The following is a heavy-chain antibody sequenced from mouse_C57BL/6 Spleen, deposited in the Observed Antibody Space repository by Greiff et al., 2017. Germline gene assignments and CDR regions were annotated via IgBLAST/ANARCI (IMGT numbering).Heavy chain of an antibody. CDR3: ASPHLLSLWDFDV. D-gene: IGHD2-1*01. V-gene: IGHV1-59*01. J-gene: IGHJ1*03. CDR1: GYTFTSYW. Sequence: QVQLQQPGAELVRPGTSVKLSCKASGYTFTSYWMHWVKQRPGQGLEWIGVIDPSDSYTNYNQKFKGKATLTVDTSSSTAYMQLSSLTSEDSAVYYCASPHLLSLWDFDVWGTGTTVTVSS. CDR2: IDPSDSYT.